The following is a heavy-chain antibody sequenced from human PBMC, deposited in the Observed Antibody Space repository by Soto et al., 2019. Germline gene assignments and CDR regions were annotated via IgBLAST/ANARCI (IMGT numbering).Heavy chain of an antibody. CDR1: GFTFSSYW. D-gene: IGHD1-26*01. CDR2: IKQDGSEK. Sequence: PGGSLRLSCAASGFTFSSYWMSWVRQAPGKGLEWVANIKQDGSEKYYVDSVKGRFTISRDNAKNSLYLQMNSLRAEDTAVYYCARDTVVGATGRYYYYGMDVWGQGTTVTV. V-gene: IGHV3-7*03. CDR3: ARDTVVGATGRYYYYGMDV. J-gene: IGHJ6*02.